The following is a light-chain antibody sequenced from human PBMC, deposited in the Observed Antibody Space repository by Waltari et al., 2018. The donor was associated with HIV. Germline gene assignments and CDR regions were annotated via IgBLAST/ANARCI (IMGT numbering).Light chain of an antibody. CDR2: EDN. V-gene: IGLV1-51*02. CDR1: TSQFEHTY. Sequence: QSVLTQPPSLSAAPGQKVTISCSRGTSQFEHTYVSWYQPFPGTAPKLLIYEDNKRLEGIPDRFSGSKFGTSATLVIAELQTGDEADYFCGTWDAGLSVAVFGGGTKLTV. CDR3: GTWDAGLSVAV. J-gene: IGLJ3*02.